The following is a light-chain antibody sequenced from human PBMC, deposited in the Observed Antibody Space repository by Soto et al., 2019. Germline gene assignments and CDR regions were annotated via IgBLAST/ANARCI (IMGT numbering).Light chain of an antibody. V-gene: IGLV2-14*03. Sequence: QSVLTQPASVSGSPGQSITISCTGTSSHVGGYGYVSWYQQHPGKAPKLIIYDVSNRPSGVSIRFSGSKSGNTASLTISGLQAEDEADYYWSSYERSNTYVFGTGTKVTVL. J-gene: IGLJ1*01. CDR2: DVS. CDR1: SSHVGGYGY. CDR3: SSYERSNTYV.